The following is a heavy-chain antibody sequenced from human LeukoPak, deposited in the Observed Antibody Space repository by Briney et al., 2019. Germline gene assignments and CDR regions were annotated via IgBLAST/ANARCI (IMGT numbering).Heavy chain of an antibody. V-gene: IGHV5-10-1*01. CDR2: IDPSDSYT. CDR3: ARTRSGGYYKPYYFDY. D-gene: IGHD3-10*01. Sequence: GESLRISCKGSGYSFTDYWISWVRQMPGKGLEWMGRIDPSDSYTNYSPSFRGHVTISSDMSITTAYLQWSSLEASDTAIYYCARTRSGGYYKPYYFDYWGQGSLVTVSS. CDR1: GYSFTDYW. J-gene: IGHJ4*02.